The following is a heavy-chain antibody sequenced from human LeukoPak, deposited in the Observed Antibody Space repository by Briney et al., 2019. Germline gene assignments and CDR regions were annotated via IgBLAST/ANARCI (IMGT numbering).Heavy chain of an antibody. CDR2: IQYDGSNE. Sequence: GGSLRLSCAASGFSLSYYGFHWVRQVPGKGLEWVAYIQYDGSNEQYADSVKGRFSISRDSSKNILYLQMNSLRAEDTAVYYCAKDRCSNGVGCYYYYMDVWGKGTTVTISS. CDR3: AKDRCSNGVGCYYYYMDV. D-gene: IGHD2-8*01. CDR1: GFSLSYYG. V-gene: IGHV3-30*02. J-gene: IGHJ6*03.